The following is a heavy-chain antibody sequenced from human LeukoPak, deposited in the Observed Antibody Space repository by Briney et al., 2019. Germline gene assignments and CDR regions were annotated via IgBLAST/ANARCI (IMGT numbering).Heavy chain of an antibody. CDR1: GFTFRDYA. Sequence: PGGSLTLSCSASGFTFRDYAMVWVRPPAGKGLEWVSAVTASGRVTDYADSVKGRFTISRDNAKNTLYLQMNSLRGEDTAVYHCAKLPVDTPMASGGSFLDSWGRGTRVSVSS. J-gene: IGHJ5*01. CDR3: AKLPVDTPMASGGSFLDS. D-gene: IGHD5-18*01. V-gene: IGHV3-23*01. CDR2: VTASGRVT.